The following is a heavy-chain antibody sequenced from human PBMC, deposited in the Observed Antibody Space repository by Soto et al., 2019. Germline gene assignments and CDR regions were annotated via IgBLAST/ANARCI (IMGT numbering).Heavy chain of an antibody. CDR2: ISYDGSNK. CDR3: ARAGPHSGYDWDHLWFMDV. D-gene: IGHD5-12*01. Sequence: QVQLVESGGGVVQPGRSLRLSCAASGFTFSSYAMHWVRQAPGKGLEWVAVISYDGSNKYYADSVKGRFTISRDNSKNPLYLQMNSLRAEDTAVYYCARAGPHSGYDWDHLWFMDVWGQGTTVTVSS. V-gene: IGHV3-30-3*01. J-gene: IGHJ6*02. CDR1: GFTFSSYA.